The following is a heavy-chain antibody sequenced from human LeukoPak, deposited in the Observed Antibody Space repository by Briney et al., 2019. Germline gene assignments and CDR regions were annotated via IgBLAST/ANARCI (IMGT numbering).Heavy chain of an antibody. CDR2: IKQDGSEK. CDR1: GGSISSSSYY. D-gene: IGHD3-22*01. Sequence: ETLSLTCTVSGGSISSSSYYWGWVRQAPGKGLEWVANIKQDGSEKYYVDSVKGRFTISRDNAKNSLYLQMNSLRAEDTAVYYCARARGHTYYYDSSGPFDYWGQGTLVTVSS. CDR3: ARARGHTYYYDSSGPFDY. V-gene: IGHV3-7*05. J-gene: IGHJ4*02.